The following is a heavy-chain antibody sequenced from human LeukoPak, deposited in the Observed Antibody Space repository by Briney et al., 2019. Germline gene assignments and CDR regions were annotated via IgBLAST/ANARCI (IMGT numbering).Heavy chain of an antibody. Sequence: SETLSLTCTVSGGSISSYYWSWIRQPPGKGLEWIGYIYYSGSTNYNPSLKSRVTISVDTSKNQFSLKLSSVTAADTAVYYCARGGRGSYKYNWFDPWGQGTLVTVSS. CDR3: ARGGRGSYKYNWFDP. CDR1: GGSISSYY. V-gene: IGHV4-59*01. J-gene: IGHJ5*02. CDR2: IYYSGST. D-gene: IGHD3-16*01.